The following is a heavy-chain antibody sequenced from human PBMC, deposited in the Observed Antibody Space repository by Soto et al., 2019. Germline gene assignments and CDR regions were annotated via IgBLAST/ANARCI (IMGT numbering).Heavy chain of an antibody. V-gene: IGHV1-18*01. CDR2: ISAYNGNT. J-gene: IGHJ4*02. D-gene: IGHD3-10*01. CDR1: GYTFISYG. Sequence: QVQRVQSGAEVKKPGASVKVSCKASGYTFISYGISWVRQAPGQGLEWMGWISAYNGNTNYAQKLQGRVTMTTDTSRSTAYMELRSLRSDDTAVYYWARDKGDGSGSYYGYWGQGTLVTVSS. CDR3: ARDKGDGSGSYYGY.